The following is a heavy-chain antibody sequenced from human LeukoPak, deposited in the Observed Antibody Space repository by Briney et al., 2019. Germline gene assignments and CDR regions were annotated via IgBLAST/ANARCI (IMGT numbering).Heavy chain of an antibody. CDR2: ISYDGSNK. V-gene: IGHV3-30*18. CDR1: GFTFSSYG. J-gene: IGHJ4*02. Sequence: GRSLRLSCAASGFTFSSYGMHWVRRAPGKGLEWVAVISYDGSNKYYADSVKGRFTISRDNSKNTLYLQMNSLRAEDTAVYYCAKGASSIYSSSWYGGDYWGQGTLVTVSS. CDR3: AKGASSIYSSSWYGGDY. D-gene: IGHD6-13*01.